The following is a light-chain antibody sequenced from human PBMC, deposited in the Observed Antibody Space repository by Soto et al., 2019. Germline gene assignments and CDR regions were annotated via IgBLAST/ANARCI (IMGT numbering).Light chain of an antibody. J-gene: IGKJ1*01. V-gene: IGKV1-39*01. CDR3: QQTFSMPRT. CDR1: QNVGSY. Sequence: IQMTQSPSALSASVGDRVTITCRASQNVGSYLNLYQQKSGKAPTLLIYGALSLHRGVPSRFDRGACRTDFTLAINGLQPEDFATYYCQQTFSMPRTFGQGSKVDI. CDR2: GAL.